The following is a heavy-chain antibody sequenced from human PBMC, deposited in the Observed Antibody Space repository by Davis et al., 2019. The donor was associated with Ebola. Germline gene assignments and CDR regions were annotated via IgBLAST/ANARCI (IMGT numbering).Heavy chain of an antibody. V-gene: IGHV3-23*01. CDR2: ISGSGSIT. Sequence: PGGSLRLSCAASGFTFSNYAMSWVRQAPGQGLEWVSAISGSGSITYYADSVKGRFTISRDNSKNALYLQVNSLRAEDTAVYYCAKRVGYTFDYWGQGTLVTVSS. D-gene: IGHD6-13*01. CDR3: AKRVGYTFDY. J-gene: IGHJ4*02. CDR1: GFTFSNYA.